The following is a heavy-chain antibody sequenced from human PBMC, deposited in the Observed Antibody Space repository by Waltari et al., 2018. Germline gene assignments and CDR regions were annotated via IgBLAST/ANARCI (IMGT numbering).Heavy chain of an antibody. CDR3: ARDLDYGGNSGFFDI. CDR2: IYYSGST. CDR1: GGSVRSGSYY. D-gene: IGHD4-17*01. V-gene: IGHV4-61*01. J-gene: IGHJ3*02. Sequence: QVQLQESGPGLVKPSETLSLPCTVSGGSVRSGSYYWSWIRQPPGKGLEWIGYIYYSGSTNYNPSLKSRVTISVDTSKNQFSLKLSSVTAADTAVYYCARDLDYGGNSGFFDIWGQGTMVTVSS.